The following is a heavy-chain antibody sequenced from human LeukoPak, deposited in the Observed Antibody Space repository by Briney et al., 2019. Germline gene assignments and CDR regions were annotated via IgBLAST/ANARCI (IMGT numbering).Heavy chain of an antibody. CDR3: AHTLGIRPYFDY. Sequence: SGPTLVKPTQTLTLTCAFSGFSLSTSRVGVGWIRQPPGKALEWLALIYWDDDKRYSPSLKSRLTITKDTSKNQVVLTMTNMDPVDTATYYCAHTLGIRPYFDYWGQGTLVTVSS. V-gene: IGHV2-5*02. CDR2: IYWDDDK. CDR1: GFSLSTSRVG. J-gene: IGHJ4*02. D-gene: IGHD7-27*01.